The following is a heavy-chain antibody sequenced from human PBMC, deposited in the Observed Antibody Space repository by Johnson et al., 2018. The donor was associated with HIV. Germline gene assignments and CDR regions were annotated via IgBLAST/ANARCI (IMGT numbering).Heavy chain of an antibody. V-gene: IGHV3-74*01. CDR2: IISDETNS. CDR3: AREVDGFDI. CDR1: GFTFSPYW. Sequence: VQLVESGGGVVQPGGSLRLSCAASGFTFSPYWMHWVRQAPGQGLVWVSRIISDETNSYDSDSVDVKGRFTISRDNSKNTLYLQMNSLRVEDTALYYCAREVDGFDIWGQGTMVTVSS. J-gene: IGHJ3*02.